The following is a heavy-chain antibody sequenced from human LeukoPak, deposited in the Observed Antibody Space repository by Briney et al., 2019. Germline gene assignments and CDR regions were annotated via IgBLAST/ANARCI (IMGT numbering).Heavy chain of an antibody. V-gene: IGHV3-30-3*01. CDR1: GFTFSSYW. CDR2: ISYDGSNK. CDR3: ARDPKADYYDSSGSLRGFDY. D-gene: IGHD3-22*01. J-gene: IGHJ4*02. Sequence: PGGSLRLSCAASGFTFSSYWMSWVRQAPGKGLEWVAVISYDGSNKYYADSVKGRFTISRDNSKNTLYLQMNSLRAEDTAVYYCARDPKADYYDSSGSLRGFDYWGQGTLVTVSS.